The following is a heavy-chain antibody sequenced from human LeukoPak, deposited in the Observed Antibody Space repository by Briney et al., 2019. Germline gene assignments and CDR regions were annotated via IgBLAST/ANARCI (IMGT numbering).Heavy chain of an antibody. V-gene: IGHV1-69*01. CDR3: ARYNGGFGELGFAY. CDR2: IIPIFGTA. J-gene: IGHJ4*02. Sequence: SVKVSCKASGGTFSSYAISWVRQAPGQGLEWMGGIIPIFGTASYAQKFQGRVTITADESTSTAYMELSSLRSEDTAVYYCARYNGGFGELGFAYWGQGTLVTVSS. D-gene: IGHD3-10*01. CDR1: GGTFSSYA.